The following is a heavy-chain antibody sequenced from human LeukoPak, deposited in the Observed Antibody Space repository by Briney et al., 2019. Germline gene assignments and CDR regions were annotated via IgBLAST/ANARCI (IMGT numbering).Heavy chain of an antibody. D-gene: IGHD6-13*01. J-gene: IGHJ4*02. V-gene: IGHV3-30*18. Sequence: GGSRTLSSVVSSAFTFNYYGMHWVRQAPGKRPEWLSFISFDGSKRFYGESSKGRYTVSRDNSKNTLFLEMRSLRPEDTATYFCAKDPKRGIATYFEYWGQGGLVAVS. CDR3: AKDPKRGIATYFEY. CDR1: AFTFNYYG. CDR2: ISFDGSKR.